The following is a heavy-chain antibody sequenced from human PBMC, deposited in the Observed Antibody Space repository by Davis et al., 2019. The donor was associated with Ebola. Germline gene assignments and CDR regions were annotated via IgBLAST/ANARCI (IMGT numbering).Heavy chain of an antibody. Sequence: AASVKVSCTASGYTFTSYAMHWVRQAPGQRLEWMGWINAGTGNTKYSQKFQGRVTITRDTSASTAYMELSSLRSDDTAVYYCATEDITMLRGVTYYYGMDVWGKGTTVTVSS. J-gene: IGHJ6*04. D-gene: IGHD3-10*01. V-gene: IGHV1-3*01. CDR1: GYTFTSYA. CDR3: ATEDITMLRGVTYYYGMDV. CDR2: INAGTGNT.